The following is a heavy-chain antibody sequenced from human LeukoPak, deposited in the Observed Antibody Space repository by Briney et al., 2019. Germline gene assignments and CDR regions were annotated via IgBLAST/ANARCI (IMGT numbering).Heavy chain of an antibody. D-gene: IGHD4-17*01. CDR1: GFTFSSYS. Sequence: GGSLRLSCAASGFTFSSYSMNWVGQAPGKGLEGVPSISSSSSYIYYADSVKGRFTISRDNAKNSLYLQMNSLRAEDTAVYYCARADSYGDSDWFDPWGQGTLVTVSS. J-gene: IGHJ5*02. V-gene: IGHV3-21*01. CDR2: ISSSSSYI. CDR3: ARADSYGDSDWFDP.